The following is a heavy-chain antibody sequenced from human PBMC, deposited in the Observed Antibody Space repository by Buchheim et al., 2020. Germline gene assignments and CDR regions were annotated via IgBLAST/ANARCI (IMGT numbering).Heavy chain of an antibody. D-gene: IGHD2-8*01. Sequence: QVQLQQWGAGLLKPLETLSLTCAVYGGSFSGYYWSWIRQPPGKGLEWIGEINHSGSTNYNPSLKSRVTISVDTSKNQFSLKLSSVTAADTAVYYCARAVGYCTNGVCLNWFDPWGQGTLITVSS. CDR3: ARAVGYCTNGVCLNWFDP. CDR1: GGSFSGYY. CDR2: INHSGST. J-gene: IGHJ5*02. V-gene: IGHV4-34*01.